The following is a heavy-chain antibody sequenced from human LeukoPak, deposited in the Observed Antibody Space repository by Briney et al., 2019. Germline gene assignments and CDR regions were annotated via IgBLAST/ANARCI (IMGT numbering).Heavy chain of an antibody. CDR1: GFTFSSYE. CDR3: ARLVSLVDSNWFDP. CDR2: ISSSGSTI. J-gene: IGHJ5*02. V-gene: IGHV3-48*03. D-gene: IGHD2-15*01. Sequence: GGSLRLPCAASGFTFSSYEMNWVRQAPGKGLEWVSYISSSGSTIYYADSVKGRFTITRDNAKNSLYLQMNSLRAEDTAVYYCARLVSLVDSNWFDPWGQGTLVTVSS.